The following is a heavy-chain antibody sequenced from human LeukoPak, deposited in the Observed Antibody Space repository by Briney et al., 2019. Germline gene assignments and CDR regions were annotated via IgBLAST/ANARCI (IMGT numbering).Heavy chain of an antibody. CDR2: ISGSGGST. D-gene: IGHD2-2*01. J-gene: IGHJ6*03. CDR1: GFTFSSYA. CDR3: AKVGIAWVVVPAAMNYMDV. V-gene: IGHV3-23*01. Sequence: GGSLRLSCAASGFTFSSYAMSWVRQAPGKGLEWVSAISGSGGSTYYADSVKGRFTISRDNSKNTLYLQMNRLRAEDTAVYYCAKVGIAWVVVPAAMNYMDVWGKGTTVTVSS.